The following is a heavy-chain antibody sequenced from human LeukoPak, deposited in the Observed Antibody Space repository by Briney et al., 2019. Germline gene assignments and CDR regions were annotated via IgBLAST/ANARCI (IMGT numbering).Heavy chain of an antibody. CDR2: IKQDGSER. Sequence: GGSLRLSCAASGFTFSSYWMSWVRQAPGEGLEWVANIKQDGSERYYVYSVEGRFTISRDNAKNSLYLQMSSLRAEDTAVYYCARGPSGGNGFSYWGQGTLVTVSS. V-gene: IGHV3-7*04. J-gene: IGHJ4*02. CDR1: GFTFSSYW. D-gene: IGHD2-15*01. CDR3: ARGPSGGNGFSY.